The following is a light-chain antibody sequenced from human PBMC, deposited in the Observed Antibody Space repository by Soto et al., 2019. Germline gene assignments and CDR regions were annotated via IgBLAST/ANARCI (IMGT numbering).Light chain of an antibody. J-gene: IGLJ1*01. V-gene: IGLV3-21*02. CDR2: DDD. Sequence: SYELTQPPSVSVAPGQTARITCGGNNIGRKNVHWNQQKAGQAPVLVVFDDDDRPSGIPERFSGSNSGNTATLTISGVEAGDEADYYCQVWDSLTSHVFGTGTKLTVL. CDR3: QVWDSLTSHV. CDR1: NIGRKN.